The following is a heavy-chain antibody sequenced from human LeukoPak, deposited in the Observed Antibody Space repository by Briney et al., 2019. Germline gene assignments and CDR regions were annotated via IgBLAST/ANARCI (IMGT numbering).Heavy chain of an antibody. CDR1: YGSISDISYY. CDR2: IYYSGRT. V-gene: IGHV4-39*07. D-gene: IGHD6-13*01. Sequence: SETLSLTCTVSYGSISDISYYWGWIRQPPGKGLEWIGSIYYSGRTYYNSSLKSRVTISVDTSKNQFSLKLSSVTAADTAVYYCARGIPRIAAAVPPPGIDYWGQGTLVTVSS. J-gene: IGHJ4*02. CDR3: ARGIPRIAAAVPPPGIDY.